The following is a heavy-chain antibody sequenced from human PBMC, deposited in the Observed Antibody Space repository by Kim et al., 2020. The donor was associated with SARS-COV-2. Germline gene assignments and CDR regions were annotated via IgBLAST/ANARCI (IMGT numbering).Heavy chain of an antibody. D-gene: IGHD2-15*01. Sequence: GGSLRLSCAASGFTFSSYEMNWVRQAPGKGLEWVSYISSSGSTIYYADSVKGRFTISRDNAKNSLYLQMNSLRAEDTAVYYCARDYCSGGSCYSVSSIAFDYWGQGTLVTVSS. CDR2: ISSSGSTI. CDR1: GFTFSSYE. V-gene: IGHV3-48*03. CDR3: ARDYCSGGSCYSVSSIAFDY. J-gene: IGHJ4*02.